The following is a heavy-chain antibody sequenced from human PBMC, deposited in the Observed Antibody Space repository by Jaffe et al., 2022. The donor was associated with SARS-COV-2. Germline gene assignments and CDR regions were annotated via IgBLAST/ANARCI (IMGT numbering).Heavy chain of an antibody. D-gene: IGHD6-13*01. CDR3: ASGWDSSSWSKLLTLGAFDI. CDR1: GFTFSDYY. CDR2: ISSSGSTI. Sequence: QVQLVESGGGLVKPGGSLRLSCAASGFTFSDYYMSWIRQAPGKGLEWVSYISSSGSTIYYADSVKGRFTISRDNAKNSLYLQMNSLRAEDTAVYYCASGWDSSSWSKLLTLGAFDIWGQGTMVTVSS. J-gene: IGHJ3*02. V-gene: IGHV3-11*01.